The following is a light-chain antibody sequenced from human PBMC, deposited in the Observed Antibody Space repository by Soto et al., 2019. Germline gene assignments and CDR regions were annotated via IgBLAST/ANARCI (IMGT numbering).Light chain of an antibody. CDR3: SSYTSSGTGV. CDR2: DVS. CDR1: SSDVGGYNY. Sequence: QSALTQPASVSGSPGQSITISCTGTSSDVGGYNYVSWYQRHPGKAPKLMIYDVSNRPSGVSNRFSGSKSGDTASLTISGLQAEDEADYYCSSYTSSGTGVFGGGTKLTVL. J-gene: IGLJ3*02. V-gene: IGLV2-14*01.